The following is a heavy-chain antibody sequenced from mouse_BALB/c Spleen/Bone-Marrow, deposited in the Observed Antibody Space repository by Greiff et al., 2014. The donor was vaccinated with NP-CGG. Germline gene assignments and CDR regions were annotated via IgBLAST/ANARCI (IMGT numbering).Heavy chain of an antibody. D-gene: IGHD6-1*01. CDR1: GYTFSDYA. Sequence: QVQLQQSGAELVRPGVSVKISCKGSGYTFSDYAMHWVKQSHAKSLEWIGVLSPYYVDGGYNQKFKGKATMTIDTSSSTVYMELVRLTSEDSAIYYCAREGGAGLYYYAIDYWGQGTSVTVSS. J-gene: IGHJ4*01. CDR2: LSPYYVDG. CDR3: AREGGAGLYYYAIDY. V-gene: IGHV1S137*01.